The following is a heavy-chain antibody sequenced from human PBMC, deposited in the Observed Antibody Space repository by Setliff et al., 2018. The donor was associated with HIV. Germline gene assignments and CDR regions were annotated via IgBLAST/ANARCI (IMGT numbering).Heavy chain of an antibody. Sequence: TSETLSLTCTVSGGSISSRSYYWGWIRQPPGKGLEWIGSIYHSGSTYNNPSLKSRVTISVDTSKNQFSLKLTSVTAADTAVYYCARTLRAAAMGYFDYWGQGTLVTVSS. CDR1: GGSISSRSYY. CDR3: ARTLRAAAMGYFDY. D-gene: IGHD5-18*01. V-gene: IGHV4-39*07. CDR2: IYHSGST. J-gene: IGHJ4*02.